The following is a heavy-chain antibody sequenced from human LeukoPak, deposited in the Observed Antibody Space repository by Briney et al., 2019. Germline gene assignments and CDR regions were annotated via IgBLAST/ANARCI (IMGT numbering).Heavy chain of an antibody. CDR1: GYTFTSYG. V-gene: IGHV1-18*01. J-gene: IGHJ4*02. CDR2: ISAYNGNT. CDR3: ARVLEDDIVTGDYEDY. D-gene: IGHD3-9*01. Sequence: ASVKVSCKASGYTFTSYGISWVRQAPGQGLEWMGWISAYNGNTNHAQKLQGRVTMTTDTSTSTAYMELRSLRSDDTAVYYCARVLEDDIVTGDYEDYWGQGTLVTVSS.